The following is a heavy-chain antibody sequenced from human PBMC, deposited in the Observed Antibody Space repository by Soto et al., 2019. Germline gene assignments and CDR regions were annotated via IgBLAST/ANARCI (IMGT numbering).Heavy chain of an antibody. D-gene: IGHD2-21*02. J-gene: IGHJ3*02. CDR2: MNPNSGNT. Sequence: AAVKVSCKASGYTFTSYDINWVRQATGQGLEWMGWMNPNSGNTGYAQKFQGRVTMTRNTSISIAYMEQSSLRSEDTAVYYCASRNRVVTSIHAFDIWGQGTLVTVSS. V-gene: IGHV1-8*01. CDR3: ASRNRVVTSIHAFDI. CDR1: GYTFTSYD.